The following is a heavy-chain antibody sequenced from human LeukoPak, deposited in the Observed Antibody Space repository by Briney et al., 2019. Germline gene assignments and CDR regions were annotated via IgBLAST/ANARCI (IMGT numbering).Heavy chain of an antibody. CDR2: ISGSGGST. D-gene: IGHD3-10*01. Sequence: GGSLRLSCAASGFTFSSYGMSWVRQVPGKGLEWVSAISGSGGSTYYADSVKGRFTISRDNSKNTLYLQMNSLRAEDTAVYYCAKVPITMVRGVPLDYWGQGTLVTVSS. J-gene: IGHJ4*02. V-gene: IGHV3-23*01. CDR1: GFTFSSYG. CDR3: AKVPITMVRGVPLDY.